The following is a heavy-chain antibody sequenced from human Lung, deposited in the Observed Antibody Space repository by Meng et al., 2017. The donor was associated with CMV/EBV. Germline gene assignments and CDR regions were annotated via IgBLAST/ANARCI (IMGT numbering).Heavy chain of an antibody. CDR1: GYTFTSYG. CDR3: ARERGYCGTTSCSYYFDY. Sequence: ASXXVSXKASGYTFTSYGTIWVRQAPGQGLEWMGWISPYDGNTNYAQTLQDRVTMTTDTPTSTAYMELRSLRSDDTAVYFCARERGYCGTTSCSYYFDYWGQGTXVTVSS. D-gene: IGHD2-2*01. J-gene: IGHJ4*02. CDR2: ISPYDGNT. V-gene: IGHV1-18*01.